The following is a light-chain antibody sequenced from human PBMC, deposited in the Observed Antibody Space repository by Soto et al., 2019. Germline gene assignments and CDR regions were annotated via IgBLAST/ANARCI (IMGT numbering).Light chain of an antibody. CDR1: QSVSNNY. V-gene: IGKV3-20*01. Sequence: EIVLTQSPGTLSLSPGERATLSCRASQSVSNNYLAWYQQKPGQAPMLLIYGASNRATGIPHTFSGSGSGTDFTLTISRLETEDFAVYYCHPYGSSPATCGQGTNLEIK. CDR3: HPYGSSPAT. CDR2: GAS. J-gene: IGKJ2*01.